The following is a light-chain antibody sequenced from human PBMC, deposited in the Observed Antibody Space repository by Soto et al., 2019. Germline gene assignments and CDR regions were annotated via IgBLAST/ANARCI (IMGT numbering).Light chain of an antibody. Sequence: EIVLTQSPGTLSLSPGERATLSCRASQSVSSSYLALYQQKPGQAPSLLIYGASSRATGIPDRFSGSGSGTDFTLTISRLEPEDFAVYYCHQYGSSPLTFGGGTKVEIK. CDR3: HQYGSSPLT. J-gene: IGKJ4*01. CDR1: QSVSSSY. CDR2: GAS. V-gene: IGKV3-20*01.